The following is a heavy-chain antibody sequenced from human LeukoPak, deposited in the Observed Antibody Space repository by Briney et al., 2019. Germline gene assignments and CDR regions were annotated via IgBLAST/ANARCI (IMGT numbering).Heavy chain of an antibody. CDR3: SNSMCDCSGPPCYVSFDY. J-gene: IGHJ4*02. CDR2: ISSSGSTI. CDR1: GFTFRSYE. V-gene: IGHV3-48*03. D-gene: IGHD2-2*01. Sequence: GGSLRLSCAASGFTFRSYEMNWVPQAPGKGLEWVSYISSSGSTIYYADPVKGRFTISRANAKNSLYLEMNSLRAEDTAVYYCSNSMCDCSGPPCYVSFDYWGPGTLVTVSS.